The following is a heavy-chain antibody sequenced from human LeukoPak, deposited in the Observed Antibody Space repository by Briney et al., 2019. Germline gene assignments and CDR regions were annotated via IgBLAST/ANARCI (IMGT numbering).Heavy chain of an antibody. CDR1: GFTFSDYY. Sequence: GGSLRLSCAASGFTFSDYYMSWIRQAPGKGLEWVSYISSSGSNIYYADSVKGRFTISRDNAKNSLYLQMNSLRAEDTAVYYCARAPRDFWSGYYHFDYWGQGTLVTVSS. CDR2: ISSSGSNI. V-gene: IGHV3-11*04. D-gene: IGHD3-3*01. CDR3: ARAPRDFWSGYYHFDY. J-gene: IGHJ4*02.